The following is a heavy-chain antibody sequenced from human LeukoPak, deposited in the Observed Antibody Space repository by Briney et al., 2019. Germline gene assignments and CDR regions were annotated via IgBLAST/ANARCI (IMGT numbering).Heavy chain of an antibody. V-gene: IGHV3-53*01. J-gene: IGHJ5*02. CDR3: ARGGDSSGYYPNWFDP. Sequence: GGSLRLSCAASGFTVSSNYMSWVRQAPGKGLEWVSVIYSGGSTYYADSVKGRFTISRDNSKSTLYLQMNSLRAEDTAVYYCARGGDSSGYYPNWFDPWGQGTLVTVSS. CDR1: GFTVSSNY. CDR2: IYSGGST. D-gene: IGHD3-22*01.